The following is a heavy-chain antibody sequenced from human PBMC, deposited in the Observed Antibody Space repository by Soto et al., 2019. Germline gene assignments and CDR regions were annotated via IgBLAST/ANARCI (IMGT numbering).Heavy chain of an antibody. CDR2: IWSGGSDK. CDR1: GFAFSSYG. V-gene: IGHV3-33*01. D-gene: IGHD3-10*01. Sequence: QVQLVESGGGVVQPGRSLRLSCAASGFAFSSYGMHWVRQAPSKGLEWVTVIWSGGSDKYYADSVKGRFTISRDNSKNPLYLQMNSLRAEDTAVYYCARVYGSGTYPIDYWGQGTLVTVSS. J-gene: IGHJ4*02. CDR3: ARVYGSGTYPIDY.